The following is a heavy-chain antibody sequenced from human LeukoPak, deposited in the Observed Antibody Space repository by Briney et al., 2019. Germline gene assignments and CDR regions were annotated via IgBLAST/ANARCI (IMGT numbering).Heavy chain of an antibody. CDR3: ARDITRALYAFDP. V-gene: IGHV4-59*01. Sequence: PSETLSLTCTVSGGSISSYYWSWIRQPPGKGLEWIGYIYYSGSTNYNPSLKSRVTISVDTSKNQFSLKLSSVTAADTAVYYCARDITRALYAFDPWGQGTLVTVSS. D-gene: IGHD2-2*02. J-gene: IGHJ5*02. CDR2: IYYSGST. CDR1: GGSISSYY.